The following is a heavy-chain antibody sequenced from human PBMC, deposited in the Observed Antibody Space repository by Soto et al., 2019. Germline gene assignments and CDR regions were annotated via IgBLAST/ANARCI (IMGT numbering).Heavy chain of an antibody. V-gene: IGHV3-23*01. CDR2: ISGSGATT. CDR3: AKAYTSSSLRYYFDY. Sequence: GGSLRLSCAASGFTFSSYAMSWVRQAPGRGLEWVSAISGSGATTYYADSVKGRFTFSRDNSKNTLYPQMNSLRAEDTAVYYCAKAYTSSSLRYYFDYWGRGTLVTVSS. J-gene: IGHJ4*02. CDR1: GFTFSSYA. D-gene: IGHD6-6*01.